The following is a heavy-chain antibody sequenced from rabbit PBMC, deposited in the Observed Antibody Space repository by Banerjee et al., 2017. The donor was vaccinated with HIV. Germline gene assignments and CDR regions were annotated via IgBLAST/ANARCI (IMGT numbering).Heavy chain of an antibody. V-gene: IGHV1S47*01. J-gene: IGHJ4*01. Sequence: QEQLMESGGGLVKPEGSLTLTCKASGFDFSSNAMCWVRQAPGKGLELIGCIYTGGGSTYYASWVNGRFTVSRSTSLNTVTLQMTSLTAADTATYFCARSYAGYGYGFKLWGQGTLVTVS. D-gene: IGHD6-1*01. CDR2: IYTGGGST. CDR3: ARSYAGYGYGFKL. CDR1: GFDFSSNA.